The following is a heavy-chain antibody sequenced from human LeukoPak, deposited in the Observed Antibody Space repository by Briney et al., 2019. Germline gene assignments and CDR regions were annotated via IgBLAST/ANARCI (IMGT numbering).Heavy chain of an antibody. V-gene: IGHV3-33*06. CDR2: IWYDGSNK. Sequence: PGRSLRLSCAASGFTFSSYGMHWVRQAPGKGLEWVAVIWYDGSNKYYADSVKGRFTISRDNSKNTLYLLMNSLRAEDTAVYYCAKDSWEVGATAEIDYWGQGTLVTVSS. J-gene: IGHJ4*02. CDR1: GFTFSSYG. D-gene: IGHD1-26*01. CDR3: AKDSWEVGATAEIDY.